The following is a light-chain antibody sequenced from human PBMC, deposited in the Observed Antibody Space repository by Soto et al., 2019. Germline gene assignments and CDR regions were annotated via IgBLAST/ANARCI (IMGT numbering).Light chain of an antibody. J-gene: IGKJ4*01. V-gene: IGKV3-15*01. CDR2: DAS. Sequence: EIVMTQSPATLSVSPGDRATLSCRASQSVSSSLAWYQQIPGQAPRLLIYDASTRATGIPARFGGSGSGTEFTVTISSLQSEDFAVYYWQQYNKWPPLTFGGGTKVELK. CDR1: QSVSSS. CDR3: QQYNKWPPLT.